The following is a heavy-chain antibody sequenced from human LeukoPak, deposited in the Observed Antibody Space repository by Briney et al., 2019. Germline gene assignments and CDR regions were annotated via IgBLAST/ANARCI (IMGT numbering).Heavy chain of an antibody. CDR2: IYYSGST. J-gene: IGHJ4*02. CDR3: ARYNSYGYPYYFDY. Sequence: PSETLSLTCTVSGGPISSYYWSWIRQPPGKGLEWIGYIYYSGSTNYNPSLKSRVTISVGTSKNQFSLKLSSVTAADTAVYYCARYNSYGYPYYFDYWGQGTLVTVSS. D-gene: IGHD5-18*01. V-gene: IGHV4-59*01. CDR1: GGPISSYY.